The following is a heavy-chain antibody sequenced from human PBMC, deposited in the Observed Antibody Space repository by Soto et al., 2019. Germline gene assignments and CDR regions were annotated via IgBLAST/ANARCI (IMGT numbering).Heavy chain of an antibody. Sequence: QVQLVESGGGVVQPGRSLRLSCAASGFTFSSYGMHWVRQAPGKGLEWVAVISNDGNNEYYADSVKGPLTISRDNSKNTLYLQMNSLRAEDTTVYYCLKSWYSKGPTLFLQHWGKGTMVTVSS. CDR2: ISNDGNNE. CDR3: LKSWYSKGPTLFLQH. CDR1: GFTFSSYG. D-gene: IGHD6-13*01. V-gene: IGHV3-30*18. J-gene: IGHJ1*01.